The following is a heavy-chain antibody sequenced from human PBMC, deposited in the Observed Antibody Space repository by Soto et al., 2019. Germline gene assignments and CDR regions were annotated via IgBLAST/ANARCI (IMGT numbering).Heavy chain of an antibody. V-gene: IGHV4-4*02. CDR1: GDSISRRNW. J-gene: IGHJ6*02. D-gene: IGHD2-21*02. CDR2: IHHSGST. Sequence: QVQLQESGPGLVKPSGTLSLSCAVSGDSISRRNWWSWVRQSPGQVLEWIGEIHHSGSTNYNLSLNSRVTISIDKSKNHFSLSLTSVTAAGTAVYYCARATAVADAIVYGLYVWGQGTAVTVSS. CDR3: ARATAVADAIVYGLYV.